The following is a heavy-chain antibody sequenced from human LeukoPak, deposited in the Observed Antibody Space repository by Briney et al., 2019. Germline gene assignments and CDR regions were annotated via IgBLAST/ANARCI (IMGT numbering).Heavy chain of an antibody. D-gene: IGHD6-19*01. CDR2: INPNSGGT. V-gene: IGHV1-2*02. CDR1: RYTFTGYY. CDR3: ARAREWLATYYFDY. J-gene: IGHJ4*02. Sequence: GASVKVSCKASRYTFTGYYMHWVRQAPGQGLEWMGWINPNSGGTDYAQKFQGRVTMTRDTSISTAYMELSRLRSDDTAVYYCARAREWLATYYFDYWGQGTLVTVSS.